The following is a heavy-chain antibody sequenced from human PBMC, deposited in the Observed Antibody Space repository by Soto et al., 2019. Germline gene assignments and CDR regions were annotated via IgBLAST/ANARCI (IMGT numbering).Heavy chain of an antibody. CDR2: IIPIFGTA. CDR1: GGTFSSYA. D-gene: IGHD3-10*01. CDR3: AREVAWGGSGSYPGTSYGMDV. V-gene: IGHV1-69*06. J-gene: IGHJ6*02. Sequence: ASVKVSCKASGGTFSSYAISWVRQAPGQGLEWMGGIIPIFGTANYAQKFQGRVTITADKSTSTAYMELSSLKSEDTAVYYCAREVAWGGSGSYPGTSYGMDVWGHGTTVTVSS.